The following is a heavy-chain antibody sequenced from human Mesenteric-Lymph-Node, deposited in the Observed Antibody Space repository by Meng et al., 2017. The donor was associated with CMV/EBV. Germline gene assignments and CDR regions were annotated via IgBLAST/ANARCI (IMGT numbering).Heavy chain of an antibody. J-gene: IGHJ4*02. CDR2: IYWDDDK. V-gene: IGHV2-5*02. CDR3: ARTYYYGSGNSNFDY. D-gene: IGHD3-10*01. Sequence: GLDLECLALIYWDDDKRYSPSLKSRVTITKDTSQNQVVLIMTNMDPVDTGTYYCARTYYYGSGNSNFDYWGQGTLVTVSS.